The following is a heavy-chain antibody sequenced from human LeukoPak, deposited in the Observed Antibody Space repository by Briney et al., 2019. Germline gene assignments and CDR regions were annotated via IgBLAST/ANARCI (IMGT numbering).Heavy chain of an antibody. J-gene: IGHJ4*02. CDR1: GGSISSYY. D-gene: IGHD5-18*01. Sequence: SETLSLTCTVSGGSISSYYWSWIRQPPGKGLEWIGYMYFGGRSNYNPSLKSRVTISVDTSKNQLPLNLNSVTAADTAVYYCTRASRGYSYGFAEYWGQGTLVTVSS. CDR2: MYFGGRS. CDR3: TRASRGYSYGFAEY. V-gene: IGHV4-59*01.